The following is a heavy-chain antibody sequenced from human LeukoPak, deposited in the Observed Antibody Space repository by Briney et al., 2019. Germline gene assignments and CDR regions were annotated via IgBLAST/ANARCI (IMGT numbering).Heavy chain of an antibody. CDR1: GGSFSGYY. CDR2: INHSGST. J-gene: IGHJ4*02. CDR3: ARVRELLPDY. D-gene: IGHD1-26*01. V-gene: IGHV4-34*01. Sequence: SETLSLTCAVYGGSFSGYYWSWIRQPPGKGLEWIGEINHSGSTNYNPSLKSRVTISVDTSKNQFSLKLSSVTAADTAVYYCARVRELLPDYWGQGTLVTVSP.